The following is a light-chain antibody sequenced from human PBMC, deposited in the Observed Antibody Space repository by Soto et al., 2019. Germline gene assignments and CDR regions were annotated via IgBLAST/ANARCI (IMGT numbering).Light chain of an antibody. CDR3: QQYNLY. V-gene: IGKV1-5*01. CDR1: QTINYW. CDR2: DAS. J-gene: IGKJ3*01. Sequence: DIQMTQSPSTLSASVGDRVTITCRASQTINYWLAWYQQKPGKAPELLIYDASSLKSGVPSRFSGSGSGTEFTLTISSLQPDDFATYYCQQYNLYFGPGTKVDVK.